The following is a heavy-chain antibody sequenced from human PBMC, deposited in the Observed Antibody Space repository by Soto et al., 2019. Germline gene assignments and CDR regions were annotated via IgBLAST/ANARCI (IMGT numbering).Heavy chain of an antibody. CDR1: GYTFTSHW. J-gene: IGHJ5*02. D-gene: IGHD1-26*01. CDR2: IYPGDSDT. V-gene: IGHV5-51*01. CDR3: VRVRLVGVTSLSNAWFDP. Sequence: GESLKIACKGSGYTFTSHWIGWVRQMPGKGLEWMRIIYPGDSDTRYSPSFQGQVIISADKSITTAYLQRSCLQASDTARHDCVRVRLVGVTSLSNAWFDPWGQGTLFIVSS.